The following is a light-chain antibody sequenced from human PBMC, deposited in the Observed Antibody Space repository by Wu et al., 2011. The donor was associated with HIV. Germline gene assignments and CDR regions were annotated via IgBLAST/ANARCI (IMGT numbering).Light chain of an antibody. J-gene: IGKJ5*01. V-gene: IGKV3-15*01. Sequence: VMTQSPATLSVSPGESTTLSCRASQSVSTNLAWYQQNPGQAPRLLIYGASTRATGVPARFSGSGSGTQFTLTISSMQSEDSAVYFYQXYNNWITFGQGHDWRLN. CDR1: QSVSTN. CDR2: GAS. CDR3: QXYNNWIT.